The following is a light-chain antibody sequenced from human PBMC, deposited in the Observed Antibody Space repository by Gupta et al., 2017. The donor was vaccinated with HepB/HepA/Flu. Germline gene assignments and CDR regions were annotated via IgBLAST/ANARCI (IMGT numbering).Light chain of an antibody. CDR1: SSNMGTPYD. CDR3: QSYDNSLHAWV. Sequence: QSVLTQLPSVSGAPGQRVTISCTGSSSNMGTPYDVSWYQQLPGTAPKLLIYANNNRPSGVPDRFSGSKSVTSASLAITGLQAEDEADYYCQSYDNSLHAWVFGGGTKLTVL. CDR2: ANN. V-gene: IGLV1-40*01. J-gene: IGLJ2*01.